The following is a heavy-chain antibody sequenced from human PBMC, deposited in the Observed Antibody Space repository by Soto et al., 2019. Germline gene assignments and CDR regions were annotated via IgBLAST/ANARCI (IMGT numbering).Heavy chain of an antibody. J-gene: IGHJ1*01. D-gene: IGHD4-17*01. V-gene: IGHV3-23*01. CDR1: GFTFKNYA. Sequence: EVNLLESGGGLVQPGESLRISCVGFGFTFKNYAMTWVRQAPGKGLEWVSGTTGSGANKHYADSVRGRFTISRDNSKKTLYLEMRSLRVEDTAVYYCAKDGDFGEDGPAEYFEHWGQGTLVTVSS. CDR3: AKDGDFGEDGPAEYFEH. CDR2: TTGSGANK.